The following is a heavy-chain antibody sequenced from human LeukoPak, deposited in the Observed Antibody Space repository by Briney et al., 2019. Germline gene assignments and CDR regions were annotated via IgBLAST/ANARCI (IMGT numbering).Heavy chain of an antibody. J-gene: IGHJ4*02. Sequence: GGSLRLSCAASGFTFTIYAMHWVRQTPGKGLEWVAVISYDGSNKYYADSVKGRFTISRDNSRNTLYLQMNSLRAEDTAVYYCARDRHDSSDVYYWGQGTLVTVSS. CDR2: ISYDGSNK. D-gene: IGHD3-22*01. CDR3: ARDRHDSSDVYY. CDR1: GFTFTIYA. V-gene: IGHV3-30*04.